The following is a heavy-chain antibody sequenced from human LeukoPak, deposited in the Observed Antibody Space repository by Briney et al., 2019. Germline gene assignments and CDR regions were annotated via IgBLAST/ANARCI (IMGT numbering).Heavy chain of an antibody. V-gene: IGHV1-69*05. J-gene: IGHJ4*02. CDR1: GDTFSNYD. CDR2: IIPVFDTA. CDR3: ALSGEKQLVYLDF. D-gene: IGHD6-13*01. Sequence: ASVKVSCKASGDTFSNYDVTWVRQAPGQGLEWMGRIIPVFDTAKYAQNFQGRVTMTTDESSSTAYMELYSLRSEDTAVYYCALSGEKQLVYLDFWGRGTLVTVSS.